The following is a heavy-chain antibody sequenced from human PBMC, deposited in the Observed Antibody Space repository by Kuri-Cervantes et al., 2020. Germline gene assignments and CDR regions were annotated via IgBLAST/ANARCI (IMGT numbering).Heavy chain of an antibody. J-gene: IGHJ4*02. CDR3: ATDPNSISV. CDR1: GFPFSSYG. Sequence: GESLKISCAASGFPFSSYGMHWIRQAPGKGLEWVAFIRNDGRTKYYADSVKGRFIISRDNAKNSLYLQMDWLRADDTALYYCATDPNSISVWGQGSRVTVSS. V-gene: IGHV3-30*02. D-gene: IGHD2/OR15-2a*01. CDR2: IRNDGRTK.